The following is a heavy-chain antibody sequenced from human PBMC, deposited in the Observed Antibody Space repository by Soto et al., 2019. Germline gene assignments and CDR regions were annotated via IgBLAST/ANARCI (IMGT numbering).Heavy chain of an antibody. D-gene: IGHD6-6*01. CDR2: IYYSGST. CDR3: AREIKYSSSSGKTGFDY. J-gene: IGHJ4*02. Sequence: PSETLSLTCTVSGGSISSGGYYWSWIRQHPGKGLEWIGYIYYSGSTYYNPSLKSRVTISVDTSKNQFSLRLSSVTAADTAVYYCAREIKYSSSSGKTGFDYWGQGTLVTVSS. V-gene: IGHV4-31*03. CDR1: GGSISSGGYY.